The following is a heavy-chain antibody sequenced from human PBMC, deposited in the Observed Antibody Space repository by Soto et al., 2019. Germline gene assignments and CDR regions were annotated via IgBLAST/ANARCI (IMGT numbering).Heavy chain of an antibody. CDR1: GFTFSAYA. Sequence: GGSLRLSCAASGFTFSAYAMSWVRQAPGKGLEWVSAISGSGGSTYYTDSVKGRFTISRDNSKNTLYLQMNSLRAEDTAVYYCAKSTTPYCTSTNCPVQWGQGTLVTVSS. CDR3: AKSTTPYCTSTNCPVQ. V-gene: IGHV3-23*01. J-gene: IGHJ4*02. D-gene: IGHD2-2*01. CDR2: ISGSGGST.